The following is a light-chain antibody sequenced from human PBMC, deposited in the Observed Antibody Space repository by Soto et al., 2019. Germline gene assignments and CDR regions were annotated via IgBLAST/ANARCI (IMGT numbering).Light chain of an antibody. CDR1: SSDVGGYNY. CDR3: CSYPTSNTRQIV. Sequence: QSALTQPASVSGSPGQSITISCTGTSSDVGGYNYVSWYQQHPGKAPKFMIYDVSNRPSGVSNRFSGSKSGNTASLTISGLQAEDEADYYCCSYPTSNTRQIVFGPGTQVTVL. J-gene: IGLJ1*01. CDR2: DVS. V-gene: IGLV2-14*01.